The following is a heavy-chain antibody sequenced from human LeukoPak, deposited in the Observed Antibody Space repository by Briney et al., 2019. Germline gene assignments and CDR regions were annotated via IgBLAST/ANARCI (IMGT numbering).Heavy chain of an antibody. J-gene: IGHJ2*01. D-gene: IGHD3-22*01. CDR3: ARARVRSYSYDSSGFYTSDWHFDL. Sequence: SESLSLTCTVSGDSISSYYWSWIRQPPGKGLEWIGYIYSSGSTKYNPSLKSRVTISVDTSKNQFSLKLSSVTAADTAVYYCARARVRSYSYDSSGFYTSDWHFDLWGRGTLVTVSS. CDR2: IYSSGST. CDR1: GDSISSYY. V-gene: IGHV4-59*01.